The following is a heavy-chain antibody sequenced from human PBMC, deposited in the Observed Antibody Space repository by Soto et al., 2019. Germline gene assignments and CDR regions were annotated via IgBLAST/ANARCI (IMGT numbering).Heavy chain of an antibody. V-gene: IGHV3-30*02. D-gene: IGHD2-21*02. CDR3: ANEEPGGGRHCHYAMDX. CDR2: ITNDGNNE. Sequence: VGSLRLSCAASGYVFSDYGMHWVRQAPGKGLEWVALITNDGNNEYYRSSVKGRFSISRGRPTKTVDLLMNSLRPEDTGVYYCANEEPGGGRHCHYAMDXWGQGTYVTVSX. J-gene: IGHJ4*03. CDR1: GYVFSDYG.